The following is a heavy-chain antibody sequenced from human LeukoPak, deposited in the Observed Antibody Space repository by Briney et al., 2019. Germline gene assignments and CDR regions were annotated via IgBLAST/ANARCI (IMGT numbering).Heavy chain of an antibody. CDR2: IYYSGST. CDR3: ARVPQMRGVDY. V-gene: IGHV4-39*07. D-gene: IGHD3-10*01. Sequence: PSETLSLTCTVSGGSISSSSYYWGWIRQPPGKGLEWIGSIYYSGSTYYNPSLKSRVTISVDTSKNQFSLKLSSVTAADTAVYYCARVPQMRGVDYWGQGTLVTVSS. CDR1: GGSISSSSYY. J-gene: IGHJ4*02.